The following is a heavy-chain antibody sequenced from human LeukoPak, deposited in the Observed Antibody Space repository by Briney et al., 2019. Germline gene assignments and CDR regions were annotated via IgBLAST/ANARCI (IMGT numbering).Heavy chain of an antibody. D-gene: IGHD1-26*01. CDR3: AGATSNPYDNLPAFGY. Sequence: GGSLRLSCAAAGFTVSNNYMNWVRHAPGKGLEWVSIIYIGDNTYYTDSVKGRFTISRDNSKNTLYLQLNSLRAEDTAVYYCAGATSNPYDNLPAFGYWGQGTLVTVSS. V-gene: IGHV3-53*01. J-gene: IGHJ4*02. CDR2: IYIGDNT. CDR1: GFTVSNNY.